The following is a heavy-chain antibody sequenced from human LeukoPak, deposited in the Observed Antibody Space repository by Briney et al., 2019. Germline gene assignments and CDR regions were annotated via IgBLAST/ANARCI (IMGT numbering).Heavy chain of an antibody. CDR3: ARELIYDGSGNWFDP. CDR1: GGSFNSRGYY. J-gene: IGHJ5*02. V-gene: IGHV4-31*03. D-gene: IGHD3-10*01. CDR2: IYYSGDT. Sequence: SETLSLTCTVSGGSFNSRGYYWSWIRQHPGKSPEWIGHIYYSGDTYYNPSFKSRVTMSVDTSKNQFSLKLSSVTAADTAVYYCARELIYDGSGNWFDPWGQGTLVTVSS.